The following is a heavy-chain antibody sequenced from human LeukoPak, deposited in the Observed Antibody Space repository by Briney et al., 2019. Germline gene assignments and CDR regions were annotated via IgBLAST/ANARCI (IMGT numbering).Heavy chain of an antibody. CDR1: GFTFDDYG. V-gene: IGHV3-20*04. Sequence: PGRSLRLSCAASGFTFDDYGMSWVRQAPGKGLEWVSGINWNGGSTGYADSVKGRFTISRDNAKNSLYLQMNSLRAEDTALYYCAREGVRYYYYYMDVWGKGTTVTVSS. CDR3: AREGVRYYYYYMDV. CDR2: INWNGGST. J-gene: IGHJ6*03.